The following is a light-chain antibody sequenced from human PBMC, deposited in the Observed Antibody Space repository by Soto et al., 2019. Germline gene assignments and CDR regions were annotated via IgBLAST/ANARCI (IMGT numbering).Light chain of an antibody. CDR3: CSYAGRSSWV. CDR1: SSDVGSYNL. J-gene: IGLJ3*02. CDR2: EVS. Sequence: QSALTQPASVSGSPGQSITISCTGTSSDVGSYNLVSWYQQHPGKAPKLMIYEVSKRPSGVSNRLSGSKSGNTASLTISGLQAEDEADYYCCSYAGRSSWVFGGGTKLTVL. V-gene: IGLV2-23*02.